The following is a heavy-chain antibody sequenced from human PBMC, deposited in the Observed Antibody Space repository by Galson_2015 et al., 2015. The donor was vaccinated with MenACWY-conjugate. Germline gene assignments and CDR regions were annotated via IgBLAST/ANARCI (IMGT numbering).Heavy chain of an antibody. Sequence: LRLSCATSGLTFSNVWMSWVRQAPGKGLEWVARIKCRTDGGTTDYATPVKGRFTILRDDSAKTLYLQMNSLKIEDTAMYFCTRDRDVGGSRWWFDPGGQGTLVTVSS. CDR1: GLTFSNVW. CDR3: TRDRDVGGSRWWFDP. V-gene: IGHV3-15*01. D-gene: IGHD2-15*01. CDR2: IKCRTDGGTT. J-gene: IGHJ5*02.